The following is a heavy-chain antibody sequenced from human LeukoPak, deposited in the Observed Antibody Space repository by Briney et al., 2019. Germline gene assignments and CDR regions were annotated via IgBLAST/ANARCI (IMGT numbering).Heavy chain of an antibody. J-gene: IGHJ4*02. Sequence: GRSVRLSCAASGFAFDDYAMHWVPQAPGKGLEWVAVISYDGSNKYYADSVKGRFTISRDNSKNTLYLQMNSLSAEDTAVYYCARDAHFYPAYDKLRYWGQGTLVTVSS. CDR3: ARDAHFYPAYDKLRY. V-gene: IGHV3-30-3*01. CDR2: ISYDGSNK. CDR1: GFAFDDYA. D-gene: IGHD3-22*01.